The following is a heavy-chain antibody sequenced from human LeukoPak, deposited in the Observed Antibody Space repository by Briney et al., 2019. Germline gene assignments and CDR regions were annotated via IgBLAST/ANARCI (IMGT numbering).Heavy chain of an antibody. J-gene: IGHJ4*02. CDR2: ISGSGGST. D-gene: IGHD2-15*01. V-gene: IGHV3-23*01. CDR3: AKTLGYCSGGSCYSGVIDY. Sequence: PGGSLRLSCAASGFTFSSYGTSWVRQAPGKGLEWVSAISGSGGSTYYADSMKGRFTISRDNSKNTLYLQMNSLRAEDTAVYYCAKTLGYCSGGSCYSGVIDYWGQGTLVTVSS. CDR1: GFTFSSYG.